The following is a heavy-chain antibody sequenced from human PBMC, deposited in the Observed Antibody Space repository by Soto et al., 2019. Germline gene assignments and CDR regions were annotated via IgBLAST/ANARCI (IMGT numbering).Heavy chain of an antibody. V-gene: IGHV1-69*04. CDR2: IIPILGIA. CDR3: ARDHYGDYTSSDY. CDR1: GGTFSSYT. D-gene: IGHD4-17*01. J-gene: IGHJ4*02. Sequence: GASVKVSCKASGGTFSSYTISWVRQAPGQGLEWMGRIIPILGIANYAQKFQGRVTITADKSTSTAYMELSSLRSEDTAVYYCARDHYGDYTSSDYWGQGTLVTVSS.